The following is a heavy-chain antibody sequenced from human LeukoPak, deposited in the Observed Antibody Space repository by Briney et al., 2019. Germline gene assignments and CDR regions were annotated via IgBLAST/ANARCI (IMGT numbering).Heavy chain of an antibody. CDR2: IKPDGSAK. CDR1: EFTFSNYW. J-gene: IGHJ5*02. Sequence: GGSLRLSCVASEFTFSNYWMTWVRQAPGKGLEWVANIKPDGSAKHFVDSVRGRFTISRDNAKDSLYLQMNSLRAEDTAVYYCVRGSSGTVVRGIAWAWFDPWGQGTLVTVSS. D-gene: IGHD3-10*01. CDR3: VRGSSGTVVRGIAWAWFDP. V-gene: IGHV3-7*05.